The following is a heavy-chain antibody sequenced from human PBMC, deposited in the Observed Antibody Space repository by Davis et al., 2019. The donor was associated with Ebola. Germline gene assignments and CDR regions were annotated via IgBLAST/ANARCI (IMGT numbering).Heavy chain of an antibody. V-gene: IGHV1-46*01. J-gene: IGHJ6*02. CDR1: GYTFTSYY. CDR2: INPSGGST. CDR3: ARAPPRYCSSTSCYTGIPSYGMDV. D-gene: IGHD2-2*02. Sequence: ASVKVSCKASGYTFTSYYMHWVRQAPGQGLEWMGIINPSGGSTSYAQKFQGRVTMTRDTSTSTVYMELSSLRSEDTAVYDCARAPPRYCSSTSCYTGIPSYGMDVWGQGTTVTVSS.